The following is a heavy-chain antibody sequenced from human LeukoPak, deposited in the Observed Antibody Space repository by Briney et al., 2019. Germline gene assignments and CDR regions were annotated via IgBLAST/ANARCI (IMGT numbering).Heavy chain of an antibody. CDR1: GGSISSYY. D-gene: IGHD2-15*01. V-gene: IGHV3-53*01. J-gene: IGHJ6*02. CDR2: FYSGGAT. Sequence: PSETLSLTCTVSGGSISSYYWSWVRQTPGKGLEWVSIFYSGGATFYVDSVKGRFTISRDNSKNMLYLQMNSLRAKDTAVYYCARGRGLDVWGQGTTVTVSS. CDR3: ARGRGLDV.